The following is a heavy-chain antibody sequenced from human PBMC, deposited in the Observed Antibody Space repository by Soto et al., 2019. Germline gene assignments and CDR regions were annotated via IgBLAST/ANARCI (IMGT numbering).Heavy chain of an antibody. CDR3: ARRGSGTFSEAFDI. V-gene: IGHV1-18*04. Sequence: QAQLVQSGAEVKKPGASVKVSCKASGFSFTSYGFSWVRQAPGQGLELMGWISAYSGNAKYEEKIQDRVTMTTATDRSTVYMEVRRLRSDDTAVYYCARRGSGTFSEAFDIWGQGTMVTVPS. CDR1: GFSFTSYG. CDR2: ISAYSGNA. D-gene: IGHD1-1*01. J-gene: IGHJ3*02.